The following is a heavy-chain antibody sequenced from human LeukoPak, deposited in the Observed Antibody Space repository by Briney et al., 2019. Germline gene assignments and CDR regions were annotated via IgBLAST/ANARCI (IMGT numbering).Heavy chain of an antibody. V-gene: IGHV3-20*01. D-gene: IGHD2-2*01. J-gene: IGHJ4*02. CDR1: GFTFDDYG. CDR3: ARGGYCSSTSCSYFDY. CDR2: INWNGGST. Sequence: PGGSLRLSCAASGFTFDDYGMSWVRQAPGKGLEWVSGINWNGGSTGYADSVKGRFTISRDNAKNSLYLQMNSLRAEDTALYHCARGGYCSSTSCSYFDYWGQGTLVTVSS.